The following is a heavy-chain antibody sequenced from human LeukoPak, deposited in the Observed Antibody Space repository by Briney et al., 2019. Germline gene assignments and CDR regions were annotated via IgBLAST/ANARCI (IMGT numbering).Heavy chain of an antibody. V-gene: IGHV4-34*01. CDR2: INHSGST. D-gene: IGHD3-10*01. J-gene: IGHJ6*04. CDR1: GVSFSGYY. CDR3: ARLSGTPRYYYGSGSYTDV. Sequence: SETLSLTCAVSGVSFSGYYWSWIRQPPGKGLEWIGEINHSGSTNYNLSLKSRVTISVDTSKTQFSLKLSSVTAADTAVYYCARLSGTPRYYYGSGSYTDVWGKGTTVTISS.